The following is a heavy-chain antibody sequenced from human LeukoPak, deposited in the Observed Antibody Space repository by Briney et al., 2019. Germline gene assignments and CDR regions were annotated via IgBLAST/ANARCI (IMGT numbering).Heavy chain of an antibody. CDR1: GGSFSGYY. J-gene: IGHJ6*03. D-gene: IGHD3-9*01. CDR2: INHSGST. Sequence: SETLSLTCAVYGGSFSGYYWSWIRQPPGKGLEWIGEINHSGSTNYNPSLKSRVTISVDTSKNQFSLKLSSVTAADTAVYYCARERRDILHYYYYYYMDVWGKGTTVTVSS. V-gene: IGHV4-34*01. CDR3: ARERRDILHYYYYYYMDV.